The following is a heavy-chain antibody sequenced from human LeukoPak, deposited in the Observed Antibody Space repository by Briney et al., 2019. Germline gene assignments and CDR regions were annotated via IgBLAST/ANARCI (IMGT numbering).Heavy chain of an antibody. CDR3: ASYPRSIPTPPFDY. V-gene: IGHV1-2*02. CDR2: INPNNGDT. Sequence: ASVKVSCKATGYTFTAQYMHWVRQAPGQGLEWMGWINPNNGDTKYAQSFLGRVTMTRDTSTTTAYMELSSLRSDDTAVYFCASYPRSIPTPPFDYWGQGTLVTVSS. D-gene: IGHD2-21*01. J-gene: IGHJ4*02. CDR1: GYTFTAQY.